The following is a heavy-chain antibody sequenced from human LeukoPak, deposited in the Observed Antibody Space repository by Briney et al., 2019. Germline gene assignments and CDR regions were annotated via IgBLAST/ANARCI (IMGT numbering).Heavy chain of an antibody. CDR3: ARVYCSGGSCYPH. V-gene: IGHV1-69*13. Sequence: GASVKVSCKASRGTFSSYAISWVRQAPGQGLEWMGGIIPIFGTANYAQKFQGRVTITADESTSTAYMELSSLRSEDTAVYYCARVYCSGGSCYPHWGQGTLVTVSS. CDR2: IIPIFGTA. J-gene: IGHJ4*02. CDR1: RGTFSSYA. D-gene: IGHD2-15*01.